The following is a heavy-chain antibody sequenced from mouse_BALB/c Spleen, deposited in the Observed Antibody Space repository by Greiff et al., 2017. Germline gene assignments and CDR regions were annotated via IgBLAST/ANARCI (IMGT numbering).Heavy chain of an antibody. CDR3: ARRSIITTVVDG. CDR2: ILPGSGST. J-gene: IGHJ1*01. Sequence: QVQLQQSGAELMQPGASVKISCKATGYPFSSSWIEWVKQRPGHGLEWIGEILPGSGSTNYNEKFKGKATFTADTSSNTAYMQLSSLTSEDSAVYYWARRSIITTVVDGWGAGTTVTGPS. D-gene: IGHD1-1*01. CDR1: GYPFSSSW. V-gene: IGHV1-9*01.